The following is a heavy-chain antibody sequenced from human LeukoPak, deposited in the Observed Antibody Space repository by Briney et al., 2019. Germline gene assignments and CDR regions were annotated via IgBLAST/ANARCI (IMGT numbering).Heavy chain of an antibody. J-gene: IGHJ4*02. CDR2: IYYSGGT. V-gene: IGHV4-39*07. CDR1: GGSISSYY. D-gene: IGHD5-12*01. CDR3: VRDEQGGIVAAT. Sequence: PSETLSLTCTVSGGSISSYYWGWIRQPPGKGMEWIGSIYYSGGTSYNPSLKSRVTISVDTSKNHFSLQLNSVTAADTAVYYCVRDEQGGIVAATWGQGTLVTVSS.